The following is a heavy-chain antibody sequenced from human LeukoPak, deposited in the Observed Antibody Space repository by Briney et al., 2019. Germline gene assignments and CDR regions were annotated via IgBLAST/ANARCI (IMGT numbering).Heavy chain of an antibody. D-gene: IGHD3-22*01. J-gene: IGHJ4*02. CDR3: ARDPGYYYDSSGYYGEY. CDR1: GFTFSSYS. CDR2: ISSSSSYI. Sequence: PGGSLRLSCAASGFTFSSYSMNWVRQAPGKGLEWVSSISSSSSYIYYADSVKGRFTISRDNAKNSLYLQMNSLRAEDTAVYYCARDPGYYYDSSGYYGEYWGQGTLVTVSS. V-gene: IGHV3-21*01.